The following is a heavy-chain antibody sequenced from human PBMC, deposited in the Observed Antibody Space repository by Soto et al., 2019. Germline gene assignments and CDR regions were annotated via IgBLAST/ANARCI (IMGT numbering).Heavy chain of an antibody. CDR1: GFTFNTYG. CDR2: IRYDGSNK. CDR3: ARGDCTGAYCYSWPFNYGVDV. J-gene: IGHJ6*02. V-gene: IGHV3-33*01. D-gene: IGHD2-15*01. Sequence: QVQLVESGGGVAQPGGSLRLSCTTSGFTFNTYGMHWVRQAPGKGLEWVAIIRYDGSNKYYADSVKGRFTISRYNSKDSLYLQMNNLRAEDTALYYCARGDCTGAYCYSWPFNYGVDVWGQGTPVTVSS.